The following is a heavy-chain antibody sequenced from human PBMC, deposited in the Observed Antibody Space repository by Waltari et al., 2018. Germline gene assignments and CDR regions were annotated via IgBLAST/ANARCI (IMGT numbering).Heavy chain of an antibody. CDR1: GFGVTAAW. V-gene: IGHV3-15*01. Sequence: EVQMVESGGGSVKPGDSLRLSGVASGFGVTAAWLTWVRRAPGKGLEWVGRIKSQNDGATTDFAASVRGRFSISRDDSQNMVFLQMNSLRVEDTALYYCTTLDAPWGGWGHGTLVTVSS. CDR3: TTLDAPWGG. CDR2: IKSQNDGATT. J-gene: IGHJ4*01. D-gene: IGHD7-27*01.